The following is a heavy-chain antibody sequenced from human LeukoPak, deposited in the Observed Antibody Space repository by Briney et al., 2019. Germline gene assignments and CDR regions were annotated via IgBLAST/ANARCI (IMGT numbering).Heavy chain of an antibody. J-gene: IGHJ4*02. D-gene: IGHD6-25*01. CDR2: ISNSVSSII. CDR3: ARERGHHFEY. Sequence: GGSLKLSCAASGFTFSDYYMSWIRQAPGKGLEWISYISNSVSSIIYYADSVKGRFPISRDNAKNSLYLQMNSLRAEDTAVYYCARERGHHFEYWGQGTVVTVSS. V-gene: IGHV3-11*04. CDR1: GFTFSDYY.